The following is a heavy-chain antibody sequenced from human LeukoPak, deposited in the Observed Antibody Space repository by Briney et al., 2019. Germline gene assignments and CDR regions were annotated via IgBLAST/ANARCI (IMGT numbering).Heavy chain of an antibody. CDR1: GGSLSGYY. D-gene: IGHD3-10*01. CDR2: INHSGST. Sequence: SETLSLTCAVSGGSLSGYYWTWIRQPPGKGLEWIGEINHSGSTNYNPPLKSRVTISVDTSRKQFFLRLSSVTAADTAMYYCARTVGITMVRGVIWWFDPWGQGTLVTVSS. CDR3: ARTVGITMVRGVIWWFDP. J-gene: IGHJ5*02. V-gene: IGHV4-34*01.